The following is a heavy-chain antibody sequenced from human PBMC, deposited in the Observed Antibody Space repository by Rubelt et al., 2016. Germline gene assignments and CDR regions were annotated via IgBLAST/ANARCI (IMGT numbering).Heavy chain of an antibody. CDR3: ASRPNIFDY. CDR2: ITYRGST. V-gene: IGHV4-34*01. Sequence: QVQLQQWGAGLLKPSETLSLTCAVYGGSFSGHYWNWIRQPPGKGLAWIGEITYRGSTSYNPSLKSRVTISIHTAKNQFYLGRSSVSAADTAVYYCASRPNIFDYWSQGTLVTVSS. CDR1: GGSFSGHY. D-gene: IGHD2/OR15-2a*01. J-gene: IGHJ4*02.